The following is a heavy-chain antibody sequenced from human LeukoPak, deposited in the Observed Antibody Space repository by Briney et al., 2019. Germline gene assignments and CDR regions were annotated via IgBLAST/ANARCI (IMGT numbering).Heavy chain of an antibody. CDR1: A. D-gene: IGHD3-16*02. V-gene: IGHV1-3*01. CDR3: ARSHRPYDYVWGSYRHNNWFDP. J-gene: IGHJ5*02. Sequence: AMHWXRQAPGQRXEWMGWINAGNGNTKYSQKFQGRVTITRDTSASTAYMELSSLRSEDTAVYYCARSHRPYDYVWGSYRHNNWFDPWGQGTLVTVSS. CDR2: INAGNGNT.